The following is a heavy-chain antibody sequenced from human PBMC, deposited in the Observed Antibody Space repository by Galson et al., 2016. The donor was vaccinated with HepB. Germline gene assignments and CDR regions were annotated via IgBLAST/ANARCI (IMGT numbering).Heavy chain of an antibody. J-gene: IGHJ4*02. Sequence: PALVKPTQTLTLTCSFSGFSLTTTHMCVSWIRQPPGKALEWLALIDWRNDKYYSTSLKTRLTISKDTSTNQVVLTMTNMDPVDTATYYCARTVLTGRSSGTEFDFWGQGILVTVSS. V-gene: IGHV2-70*01. CDR1: GFSLTTTHMC. CDR3: ARTVLTGRSSGTEFDF. CDR2: IDWRNDK. D-gene: IGHD6-13*01.